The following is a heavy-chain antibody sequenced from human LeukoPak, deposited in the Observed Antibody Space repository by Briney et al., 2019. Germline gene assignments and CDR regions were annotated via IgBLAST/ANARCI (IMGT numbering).Heavy chain of an antibody. J-gene: IGHJ4*02. Sequence: SETLSLTCAVYGGSFSGYYWSWIRQPPGKGLEWIGEINHSGSTNYNPSLKSRVTMSVDTSKNQFSLKLNSVTAADTAVYFCARHLNSGGNSPLVYWGQGTLVTVSS. CDR2: INHSGST. CDR1: GGSFSGYY. V-gene: IGHV4-34*01. CDR3: ARHLNSGGNSPLVY. D-gene: IGHD4-23*01.